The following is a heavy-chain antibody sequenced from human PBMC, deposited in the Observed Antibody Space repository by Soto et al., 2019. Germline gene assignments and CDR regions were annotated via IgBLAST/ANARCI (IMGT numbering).Heavy chain of an antibody. D-gene: IGHD2-15*01. CDR2: ISYGGNTE. Sequence: QVQLVESGGGVVQPGGSLRLSCAASGFTFSTSAMHWVRQAPGKGLEWMAAISYGGNTEYYADSVKGRFTVSRDISESTLCLQMNGLRTEDTAVYYCVKEQFEVSRGHFGCWGAGTLVSVSS. CDR3: VKEQFEVSRGHFGC. CDR1: GFTFSTSA. V-gene: IGHV3-30-3*01. J-gene: IGHJ4*02.